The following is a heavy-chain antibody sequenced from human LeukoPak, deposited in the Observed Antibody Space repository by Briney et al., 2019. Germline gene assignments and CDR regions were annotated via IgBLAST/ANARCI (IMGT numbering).Heavy chain of an antibody. D-gene: IGHD1-26*01. Sequence: ASVKVSCKASGGTFSSYAISWVRQAPGQGLEWMGGIIPIFGTANYAQKFQGRVTITADKSTSTAYMELSSLRSEDTAVYYCARSPVGATTSWFDPWGQGTLVTVSS. J-gene: IGHJ5*02. CDR1: GGTFSSYA. CDR3: ARSPVGATTSWFDP. CDR2: IIPIFGTA. V-gene: IGHV1-69*06.